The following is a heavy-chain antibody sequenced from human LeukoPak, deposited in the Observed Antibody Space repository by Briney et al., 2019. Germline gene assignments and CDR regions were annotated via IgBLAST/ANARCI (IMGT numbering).Heavy chain of an antibody. CDR3: AKELDMILRGAFDI. V-gene: IGHV3-23*01. CDR1: GFTVSSNY. J-gene: IGHJ3*02. CDR2: ISGSGGNT. Sequence: GGSLRLSCAASGFTVSSNYMSWVRQAPGKGLEWVSGISGSGGNTYYADSVKGRFTISRDNSKNTLYLQMNSLRAEDTAVYYCAKELDMILRGAFDIWGQGTMVTVSS. D-gene: IGHD2-8*02.